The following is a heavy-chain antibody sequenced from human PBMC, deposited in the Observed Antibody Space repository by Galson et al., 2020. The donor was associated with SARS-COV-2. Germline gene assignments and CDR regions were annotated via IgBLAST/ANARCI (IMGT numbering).Heavy chain of an antibody. V-gene: IGHV1-18*01. CDR3: ASRVYDSSGYACGI. D-gene: IGHD3-22*01. CDR2: ISAYNGNT. CDR1: GYTFTSYG. Sequence: ASVKVSCKASGYTFTSYGISWVRQAPGQGLEWMGWISAYNGNTNNAQKLQGRVTMTTDTSTSTASMELRSLRSYDTAVDYCASRVYDSSGYACGIWGHGTMVTVSS. J-gene: IGHJ3*02.